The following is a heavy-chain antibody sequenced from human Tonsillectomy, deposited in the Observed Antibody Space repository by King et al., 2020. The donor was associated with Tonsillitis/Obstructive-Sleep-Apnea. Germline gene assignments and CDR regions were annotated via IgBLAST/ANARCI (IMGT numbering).Heavy chain of an antibody. J-gene: IGHJ3*01. V-gene: IGHV4-59*02. CDR2: VYHSGST. CDR1: GGSVTAYY. Sequence: QLQESGPGLVKPSETLSLTCSVSGGSVTAYYWSWIRQPPGRGLEWIGNVYHSGSTNYKPSLKSRVTMSIDTSKNQFSLTLTSLTAADTAIYYCARDPNSVFDFWGQGKMVIVSS. CDR3: ARDPNSVFDF.